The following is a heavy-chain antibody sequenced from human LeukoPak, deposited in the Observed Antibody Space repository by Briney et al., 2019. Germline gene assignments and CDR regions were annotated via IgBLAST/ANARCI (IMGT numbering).Heavy chain of an antibody. D-gene: IGHD4-11*01. CDR2: IYPGDSDT. CDR3: ARLGPTVTTIGWFDP. J-gene: IGHJ5*02. CDR1: GYSFTSYW. V-gene: IGHV5-51*01. Sequence: GESLKISCKGSGYSFTSYWIGWVRQMPGKGLEWMGIIYPGDSDTRYSPSFQGQVTISADKSISTAYLQWSSLKASDTAMYYCARLGPTVTTIGWFDPWDQGTLVTVSS.